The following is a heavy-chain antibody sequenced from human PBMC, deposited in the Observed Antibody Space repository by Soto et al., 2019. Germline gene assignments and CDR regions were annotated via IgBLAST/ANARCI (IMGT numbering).Heavy chain of an antibody. D-gene: IGHD6-13*01. Sequence: EVQLVESGGGLVQPGGPLRLSCAASGFTFSSYTMNWVRQPQGKGLEWVSYISSSSSTIYYADSVKGRFTISRDNAKNSLYLQMNSLRDEDTAVYYCARDRDIAAAGTGDFDYWGQGTLVTVSS. CDR3: ARDRDIAAAGTGDFDY. V-gene: IGHV3-48*02. CDR1: GFTFSSYT. CDR2: ISSSSSTI. J-gene: IGHJ4*02.